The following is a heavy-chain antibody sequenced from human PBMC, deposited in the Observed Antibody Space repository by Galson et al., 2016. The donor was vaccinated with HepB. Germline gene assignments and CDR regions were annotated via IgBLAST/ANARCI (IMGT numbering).Heavy chain of an antibody. CDR3: ARGGSDDIWGTQKHNYCLDV. D-gene: IGHD3-16*01. V-gene: IGHV3-74*01. CDR2: INNDGGTT. J-gene: IGHJ6*04. Sequence: SLRLSCAASGFTLSDFWMHWVRQVPGKGLVWVSRINNDGGTTSYADSVKGRFTISRDNSKNAVYLEMNSLRAEDSAIYYCARGGSDDIWGTQKHNYCLDVWGKGTMVTVAP. CDR1: GFTLSDFW.